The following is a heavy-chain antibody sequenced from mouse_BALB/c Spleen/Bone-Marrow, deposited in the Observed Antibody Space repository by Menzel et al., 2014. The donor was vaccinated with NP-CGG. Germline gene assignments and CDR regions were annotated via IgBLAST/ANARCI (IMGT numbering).Heavy chain of an antibody. J-gene: IGHJ3*01. V-gene: IGHV5-6-2*01. D-gene: IGHD2-10*01. CDR3: ARSPYYGNFAY. CDR2: INTNGGST. CDR1: GFTFSSYY. Sequence: EVKLVESGGGSVNLGGSLKLSCAASGFTFSSYYMSWVRQTPDRRLELVAAINTNGGSTYYPDTVKGRFTISRDNANNTLCLQMSSLKSDDTALFYRARSPYYGNFAYWGQGTLVTVSA.